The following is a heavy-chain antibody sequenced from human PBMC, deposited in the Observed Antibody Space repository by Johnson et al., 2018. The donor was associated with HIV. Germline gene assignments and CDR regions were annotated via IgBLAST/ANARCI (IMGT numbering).Heavy chain of an antibody. CDR2: ISSSGSTI. Sequence: VQLVESGGGMVQPGGSLRLSCAASGFTFCSYSMNWVRQAPGKGLEWVSYISSSGSTIYYADSVKGRFTISRDNAKNSLYLQMNSLKTEDTAVYYCTTAGGRDTIFGVANDAFDIWGQGTMVTVSS. V-gene: IGHV3-48*04. CDR1: GFTFCSYS. CDR3: TTAGGRDTIFGVANDAFDI. D-gene: IGHD3-3*01. J-gene: IGHJ3*02.